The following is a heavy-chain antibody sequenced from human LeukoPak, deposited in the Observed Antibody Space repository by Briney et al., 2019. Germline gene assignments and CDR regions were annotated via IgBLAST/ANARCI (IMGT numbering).Heavy chain of an antibody. CDR1: EVTFSTYE. D-gene: IGHD6-6*01. V-gene: IGHV3-48*03. J-gene: IGHJ4*02. CDR2: ISSRGGTI. CDR3: ARESSSSEFDY. Sequence: GGSLRLSCAGTEVTFSTYEMNWVRQAPGKGLEWVSYISSRGGTIYYADSVKGRFTISRDNAKSSLYLQMNSLRAEDTAVYYCARESSSSEFDYWGQGTLVTVSS.